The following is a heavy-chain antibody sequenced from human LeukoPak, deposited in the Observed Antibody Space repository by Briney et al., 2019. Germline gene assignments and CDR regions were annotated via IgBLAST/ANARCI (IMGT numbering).Heavy chain of an antibody. V-gene: IGHV4-34*01. D-gene: IGHD6-6*01. Sequence: SETLSLTCAVYGGSFSGYYWSWIRQPPGKGLEWIGEINHSGSTNYNPSLKSRVTISVDTSKNQFSLKLSSATAADTAVYYCARIIAVRLGRGGWFDPWGQGTLVTVSS. J-gene: IGHJ5*02. CDR1: GGSFSGYY. CDR3: ARIIAVRLGRGGWFDP. CDR2: INHSGST.